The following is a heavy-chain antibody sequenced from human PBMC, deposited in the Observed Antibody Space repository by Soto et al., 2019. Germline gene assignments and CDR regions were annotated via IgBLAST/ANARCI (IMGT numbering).Heavy chain of an antibody. J-gene: IGHJ6*03. V-gene: IGHV1-69*04. CDR3: ARDLGGRYCSSTSCLLPPGGFHYYYMDV. CDR1: GGTFSSYT. Sequence: GASVKVSCKASGGTFSSYTISWVRQAPGQGLEWMGRIIPILGIANYAQKFQGRVTITADKSTSTAYMELSSLRSEDTAVYYCARDLGGRYCSSTSCLLPPGGFHYYYMDVWGKGTTVTVSS. D-gene: IGHD2-2*01. CDR2: IIPILGIA.